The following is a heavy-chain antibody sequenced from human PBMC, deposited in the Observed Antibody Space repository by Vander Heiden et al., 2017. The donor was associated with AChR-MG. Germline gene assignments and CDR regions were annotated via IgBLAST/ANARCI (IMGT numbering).Heavy chain of an antibody. J-gene: IGHJ5*02. V-gene: IGHV3-23*01. Sequence: EVQLLESGGGLVQPGGSLSLSCAASGFSFSSYAMSWVRQAPGKGLEWVSAISGSGGSTYYADSVKGRFTISRDNSKNTLYLQMNSLRAEDTAVYYCAKGGIWSGWFDPWGQGTLVTVSS. D-gene: IGHD3-3*01. CDR1: GFSFSSYA. CDR2: ISGSGGST. CDR3: AKGGIWSGWFDP.